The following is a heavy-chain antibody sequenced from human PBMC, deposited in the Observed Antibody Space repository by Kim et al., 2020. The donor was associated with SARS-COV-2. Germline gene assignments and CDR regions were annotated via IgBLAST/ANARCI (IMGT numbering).Heavy chain of an antibody. J-gene: IGHJ4*02. V-gene: IGHV4-34*01. Sequence: SETLSLTCAVYGGSFSGYYWSWIRQPPGKGLEWIGEINHSGSTNYNPSLKSRVTISVDTSKNQFSLKLSSVTAADTAVYYCARVPSDYWGQGTLVTVSS. CDR2: INHSGST. CDR1: GGSFSGYY. CDR3: ARVPSDY.